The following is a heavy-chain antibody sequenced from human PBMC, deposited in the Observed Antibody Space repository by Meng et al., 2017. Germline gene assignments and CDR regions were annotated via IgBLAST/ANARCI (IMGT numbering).Heavy chain of an antibody. J-gene: IGHJ4*02. Sequence: GGSLRLSCAASGFTFSDYYMSWIRQAPGKGREGVSYSSSSGSTIYYADSVKGRFTISRDNAKNPLYLQVNSLRAEDTAVYYCARVDLEHGYNPDYWGQGTLVTVSS. CDR1: GFTFSDYY. CDR2: SSSSGSTI. D-gene: IGHD5-24*01. CDR3: ARVDLEHGYNPDY. V-gene: IGHV3-11*04.